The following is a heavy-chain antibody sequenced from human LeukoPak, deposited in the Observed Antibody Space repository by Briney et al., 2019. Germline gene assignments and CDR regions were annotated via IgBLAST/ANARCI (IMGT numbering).Heavy chain of an antibody. Sequence: PGRSMRLSCAASGFTFSSYAMHWVRQAPGKGLEWVAVISYDGSNKYYADSVKGRFTISRDNSKNTLYLQMNSLRAEDTAVYYCARDGLHYWGQGTLVTVSS. CDR3: ARDGLHY. CDR1: GFTFSSYA. CDR2: ISYDGSNK. J-gene: IGHJ4*02. V-gene: IGHV3-30-3*01.